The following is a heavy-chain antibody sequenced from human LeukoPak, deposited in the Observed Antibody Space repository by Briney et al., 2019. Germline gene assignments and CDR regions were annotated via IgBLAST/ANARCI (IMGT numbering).Heavy chain of an antibody. CDR2: INTDGRTT. Sequence: GGSLRLSCAASGFSFSSYWMNWVRQAPGKGLVWVAHINTDGRTTTYADSVKGRFTVARDNAKNTLYLEMNRLRAEDTAVYYCAKDLGYGSGSSFDYWGQGTLVTVSS. J-gene: IGHJ4*02. V-gene: IGHV3-74*01. CDR3: AKDLGYGSGSSFDY. CDR1: GFSFSSYW. D-gene: IGHD3-10*01.